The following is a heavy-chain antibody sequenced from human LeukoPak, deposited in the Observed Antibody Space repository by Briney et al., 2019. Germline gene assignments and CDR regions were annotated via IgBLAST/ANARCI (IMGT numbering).Heavy chain of an antibody. CDR3: AKDSRWLVFRWFDP. Sequence: PGGSLRLSCAASGFTFSSYSMNWVRQAPGKGLEWVAFIRYDGSNKYYADSVKGRFTISRDNSKNTLYLQMNSLRAEDTAVYYCAKDSRWLVFRWFDPWGQGTLVTVSS. CDR1: GFTFSSYS. CDR2: IRYDGSNK. D-gene: IGHD6-19*01. J-gene: IGHJ5*02. V-gene: IGHV3-30*02.